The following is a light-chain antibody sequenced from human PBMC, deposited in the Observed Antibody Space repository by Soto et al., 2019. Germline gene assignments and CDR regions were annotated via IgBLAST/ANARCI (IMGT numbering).Light chain of an antibody. CDR3: QQYGSSPQT. V-gene: IGKV3-20*01. J-gene: IGKJ1*01. CDR1: QSVSSSY. Sequence: EIVLTQSPGTLSLSPGERATLSCRASQSVSSSYLAWYQQQPGQAPRLLIYGASGRATGIPDRFSGSGSGTDFTLTISRLEPEDFAVYYCQQYGSSPQTFGQGTKVEIK. CDR2: GAS.